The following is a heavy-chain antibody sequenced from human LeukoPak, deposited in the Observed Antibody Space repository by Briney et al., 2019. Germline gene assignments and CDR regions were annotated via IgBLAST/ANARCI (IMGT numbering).Heavy chain of an antibody. CDR2: IYHSGTT. Sequence: SETLSLTCAVSGGSISSGGYSWTWIRQPPGEGREWIGYIYHSGTTYYNPSLKGRVTVSVDKSKTQFSLKLSSVTAADTAVYYCVGSSFYNYYAMDVWGQGTTVTVSS. V-gene: IGHV4-30-2*01. CDR1: GGSISSGGYS. CDR3: VGSSFYNYYAMDV. J-gene: IGHJ6*02. D-gene: IGHD2-2*02.